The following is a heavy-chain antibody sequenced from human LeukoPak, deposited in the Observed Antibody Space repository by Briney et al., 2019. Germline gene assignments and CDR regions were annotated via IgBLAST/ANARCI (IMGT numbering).Heavy chain of an antibody. J-gene: IGHJ4*02. CDR2: ISGSGGSR. CDR3: ATSAAEVTAMILDY. V-gene: IGHV3-23*01. CDR1: GFTFSRYA. D-gene: IGHD2-21*02. Sequence: GGSLRLSCTPSGFTFSRYAMRWVRQAPGKGLEWVSAISGSGGSRYYADSVKGRFTISRDNSENTLYLQMNSLRAEDTAVYYCATSAAEVTAMILDYWGQGTLVTVSS.